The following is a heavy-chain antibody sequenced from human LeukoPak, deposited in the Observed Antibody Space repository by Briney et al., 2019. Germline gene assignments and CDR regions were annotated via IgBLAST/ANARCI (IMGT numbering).Heavy chain of an antibody. D-gene: IGHD6-19*01. V-gene: IGHV3-7*03. J-gene: IGHJ4*02. Sequence: DSVKGRFTISRDNAKNSLYLQMNSLRSDDTAVYYCASVYSSGWGDFDYWGQGTLVTVSS. CDR3: ASVYSSGWGDFDY.